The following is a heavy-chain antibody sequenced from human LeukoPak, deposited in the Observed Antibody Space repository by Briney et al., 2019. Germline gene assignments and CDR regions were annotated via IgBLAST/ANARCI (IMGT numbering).Heavy chain of an antibody. D-gene: IGHD2-21*02. CDR3: ARGVVVTATPPLDY. V-gene: IGHV1-2*02. CDR2: INPNSGGT. CDR1: GYTLTGYY. J-gene: IGHJ4*02. Sequence: ASVKVSCKASGYTLTGYYMHWVRQAPGQGLEWMGWINPNSGGTNYAQKFQGRVTMTRDTSISTAYMELSRLRSDDTAVYYCARGVVVTATPPLDYWGQGTLVTVSS.